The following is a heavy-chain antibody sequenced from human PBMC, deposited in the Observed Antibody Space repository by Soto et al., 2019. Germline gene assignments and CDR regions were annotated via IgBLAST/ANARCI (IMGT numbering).Heavy chain of an antibody. D-gene: IGHD3-22*01. CDR2: ISAYNGNT. J-gene: IGHJ4*02. Sequence: QVQLVQSGAEVKKPGASVKVSCKAPGYTFTSYGISWVRQAPGQGLEWMGWISAYNGNTNYAQKLQGRVTMTTDTSTSTAYMELRSLRSDDTAVYYCARESYYYDSSGYPDYWGQGTLVTVSS. CDR3: ARESYYYDSSGYPDY. CDR1: GYTFTSYG. V-gene: IGHV1-18*01.